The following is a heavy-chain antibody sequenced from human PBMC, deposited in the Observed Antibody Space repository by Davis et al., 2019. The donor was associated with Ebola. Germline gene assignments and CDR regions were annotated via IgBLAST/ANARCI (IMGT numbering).Heavy chain of an antibody. J-gene: IGHJ4*02. CDR3: ARESPRQCSNGVCAFDY. Sequence: SETLSLTCTLSGDSISISYWSWIRQTPGKGLEYIGYIYYSGSTRYSPSFESRVTISVDTSKRQISLKLRSVTAADTAVYFCARESPRQCSNGVCAFDYWGQGTLVTVSS. CDR1: GDSISISY. V-gene: IGHV4-59*01. D-gene: IGHD2-8*01. CDR2: IYYSGST.